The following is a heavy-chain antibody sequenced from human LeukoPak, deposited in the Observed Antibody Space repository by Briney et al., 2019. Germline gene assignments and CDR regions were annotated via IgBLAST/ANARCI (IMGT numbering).Heavy chain of an antibody. CDR2: FSGSGGST. CDR1: GFTFSSFA. Sequence: GGSLRLSCAASGFTFSSFAMSWVRQAPGKGLEWVSTFSGSGGSTYYADSVKGRCSISRDNSKNTLYLQMNSLRAEDTAAYYCARSGLNRFDYWGQGTLVTVSS. CDR3: ARSGLNRFDY. D-gene: IGHD2-15*01. V-gene: IGHV3-23*01. J-gene: IGHJ4*02.